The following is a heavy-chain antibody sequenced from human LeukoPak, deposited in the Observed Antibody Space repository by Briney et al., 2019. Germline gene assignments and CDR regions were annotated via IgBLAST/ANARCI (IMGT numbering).Heavy chain of an antibody. CDR2: ISWNSGSI. CDR1: GFTFDDYG. J-gene: IGHJ3*02. V-gene: IGHV3-9*03. Sequence: GGSLRLSCAASGFTFDDYGMHWVRQAPGKGLEWVSGISWNSGSIGYADSVKGRFTISRDNAKNSLYLQMNSLRVEDMALYYCAKDSNPRGETPDAFDIWGQGTMVTVSS. CDR3: AKDSNPRGETPDAFDI. D-gene: IGHD1-14*01.